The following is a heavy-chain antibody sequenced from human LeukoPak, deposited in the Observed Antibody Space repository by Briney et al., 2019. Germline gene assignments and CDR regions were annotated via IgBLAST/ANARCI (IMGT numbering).Heavy chain of an antibody. CDR3: ARHSGSYRTTFDY. Sequence: SETLSLTCTVSGGSIGSSSYYWGWIRQPPGKGLEWIGSIYYSGSTYYNPSLKSRVTMSVDTSKNQFSLNLISVTAADTAVYYCARHSGSYRTTFDYWGQGTMVTLSS. D-gene: IGHD1-26*01. V-gene: IGHV4-39*01. J-gene: IGHJ4*02. CDR2: IYYSGST. CDR1: GGSIGSSSYY.